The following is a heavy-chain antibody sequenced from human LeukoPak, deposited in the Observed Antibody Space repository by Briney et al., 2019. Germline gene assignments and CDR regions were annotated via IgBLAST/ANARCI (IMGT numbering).Heavy chain of an antibody. CDR2: IYYSGST. CDR1: GGSISSGGYY. J-gene: IGHJ5*02. V-gene: IGHV4-31*03. CDR3: ARARAMVRGWPRWFDP. Sequence: SETLSLTCTVSGGSISSGGYYWSWIRQHPGKGLEWIGYIYYSGSTYYNPSLKSRVTISVDTSKNQFSLKLSSVTAADTAVYYCARARAMVRGWPRWFDPWGQGTLVTVSS. D-gene: IGHD3-10*01.